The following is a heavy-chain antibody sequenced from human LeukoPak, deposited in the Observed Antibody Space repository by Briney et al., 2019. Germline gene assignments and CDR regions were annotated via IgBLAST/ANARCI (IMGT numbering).Heavy chain of an antibody. CDR2: ISSSSSTI. CDR3: ARAQGETWDSQLDY. J-gene: IGHJ4*02. CDR1: GFTFSSYS. D-gene: IGHD3-16*01. Sequence: QPGGSLRLSCAASGFTFSSYSMNWVRQAPGKGLEWVSYISSSSSTIYYADSVKGRFTISRDNAKNSLYLQMNSLRAEDTAVYYCARAQGETWDSQLDYWGQGTLVTVSS. V-gene: IGHV3-48*01.